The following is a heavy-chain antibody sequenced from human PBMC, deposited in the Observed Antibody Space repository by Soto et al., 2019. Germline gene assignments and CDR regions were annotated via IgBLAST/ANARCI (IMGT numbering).Heavy chain of an antibody. Sequence: ASVKVSCKASGGTFSRYSISWVRQAPGQGLEWMGRIIPILGIANCAQKFQGRVTITADKSTSTAYMELSSLSSEDTAVYSCARETLFEGVAELSLFPYYYDVDYWGQGSLVTVSS. CDR2: IIPILGIA. D-gene: IGHD3-16*02. V-gene: IGHV1-69*04. CDR1: GGTFSRYS. J-gene: IGHJ4*02. CDR3: ARETLFEGVAELSLFPYYYDVDY.